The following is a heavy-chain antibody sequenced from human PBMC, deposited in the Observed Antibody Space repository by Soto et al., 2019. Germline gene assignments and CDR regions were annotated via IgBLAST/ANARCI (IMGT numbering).Heavy chain of an antibody. Sequence: SETLSLTCAVYGGSLSGYYWSWIRQPPGKGLEWIGEINHSGSTNYNPSLKSRVTISVDTSKNQFSLKLSSVTAADTAVYYCARAAPRYCSGGSCYSGRGYWGQGTLVTVSS. V-gene: IGHV4-34*01. J-gene: IGHJ4*02. D-gene: IGHD2-15*01. CDR3: ARAAPRYCSGGSCYSGRGY. CDR1: GGSLSGYY. CDR2: INHSGST.